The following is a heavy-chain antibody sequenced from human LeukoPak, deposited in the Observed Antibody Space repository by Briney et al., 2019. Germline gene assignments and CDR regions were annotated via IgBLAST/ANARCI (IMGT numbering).Heavy chain of an antibody. CDR2: VKEDGSEK. V-gene: IGHV3-7*01. CDR1: GLTFSTYW. Sequence: GGSLRLSCAASGLTFSTYWMSWVRQAPGKGLEWVANVKEDGSEKYYGDSVKGRFTISRDNAKNSLYLQMNSLRAEDTAVYYCARDSSGYQWGQGTLVTLSS. D-gene: IGHD3-22*01. J-gene: IGHJ4*02. CDR3: ARDSSGYQ.